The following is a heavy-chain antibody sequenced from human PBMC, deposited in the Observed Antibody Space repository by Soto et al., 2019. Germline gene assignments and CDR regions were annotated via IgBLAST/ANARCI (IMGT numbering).Heavy chain of an antibody. CDR2: ISSSSSYI. J-gene: IGHJ5*02. CDR1: GFTFSSYS. Sequence: VGSLRLSCAASGFTFSSYSMNWVRQAPGKGLEWVSSISSSSSYIYHADSVKGRFTISRDSAKNSLYLQMNSLRAEDTAVYYCARRAYYDYVWGSSQSNWFDPWGQGTLVTVSS. V-gene: IGHV3-21*01. D-gene: IGHD3-16*01. CDR3: ARRAYYDYVWGSSQSNWFDP.